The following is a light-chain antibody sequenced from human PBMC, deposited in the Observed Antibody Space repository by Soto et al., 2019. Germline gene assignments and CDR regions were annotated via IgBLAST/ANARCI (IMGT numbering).Light chain of an antibody. CDR1: SSDVGRYDY. CDR2: DVT. CDR3: CSFAGSYSYV. J-gene: IGLJ1*01. Sequence: SALAQPRSVSASPGQSVTISCTGTSSDVGRYDYVSWYQQHPGKAPKLIVYDVTERPSGVPDRFSGSKSGNTASLTISGLQAEDEADYSCCSFAGSYSYVFGTGTKVTAL. V-gene: IGLV2-11*01.